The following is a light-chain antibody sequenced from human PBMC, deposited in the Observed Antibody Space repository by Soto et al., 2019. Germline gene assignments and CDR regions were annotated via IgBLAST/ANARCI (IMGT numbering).Light chain of an antibody. Sequence: QSALTQPASVSGSLGQSITISCIGSSGDVGASNYVSWFQHHPDKVPKVLIYEVNNRPSGISYRFSGSKSGNTASLTISGLQPEDEAHYYCASYTHMTTVFGGGTKLTVL. CDR3: ASYTHMTTV. CDR1: SGDVGASNY. V-gene: IGLV2-14*01. CDR2: EVN. J-gene: IGLJ2*01.